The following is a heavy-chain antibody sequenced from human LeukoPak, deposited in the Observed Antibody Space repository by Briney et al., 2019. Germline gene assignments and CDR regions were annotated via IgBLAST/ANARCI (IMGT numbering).Heavy chain of an antibody. CDR2: IYHSGST. D-gene: IGHD6-13*01. J-gene: IGHJ3*02. CDR1: GYSISSGYY. CDR3: ARAAPYSSSWYGGNDAFDI. Sequence: PSETLSLTCTVSGYSISSGYYWGWIRQPPGKGLEWIGSIYHSGSTYYNPSLKSRVTISVDTSKNQFSLKLSSVTAADTAVYYCARAAPYSSSWYGGNDAFDIWGQGTMVTVSS. V-gene: IGHV4-38-2*02.